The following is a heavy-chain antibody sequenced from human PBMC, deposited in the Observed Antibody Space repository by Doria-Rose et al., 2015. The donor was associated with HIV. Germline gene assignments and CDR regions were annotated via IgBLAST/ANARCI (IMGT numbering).Heavy chain of an antibody. Sequence: SGPVLVKPTETLTLTCTVSGVSLSSPGMGVSWIRQPPGKALEWLANIFSDDERSYKTSLKSRLTISRCTSKSQVVLTMTDMDPVDTATYYCARINSSRWYHKYYFDFWGQGTLVIVSA. J-gene: IGHJ4*02. CDR3: ARINSSRWYHKYYFDF. V-gene: IGHV2-26*01. CDR2: IFSDDER. D-gene: IGHD6-13*01. CDR1: GVSLSSPGMG.